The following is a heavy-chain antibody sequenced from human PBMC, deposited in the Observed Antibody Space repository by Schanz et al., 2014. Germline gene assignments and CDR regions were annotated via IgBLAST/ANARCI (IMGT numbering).Heavy chain of an antibody. J-gene: IGHJ4*02. CDR1: GFIFEDYA. CDR3: AREGERKGMLPYYFDY. CDR2: ISWNSYSL. D-gene: IGHD3-10*01. V-gene: IGHV3-9*01. Sequence: EVQLVESGGGLVQPGRSLRLSCAASGFIFEDYAMYWVRQAPGKGLEWVSGISWNSYSLLYADSVQGRFTISRDNAKNSLYLQMNSLRDEDTAVYYCAREGERKGMLPYYFDYWGQGALVTVSS.